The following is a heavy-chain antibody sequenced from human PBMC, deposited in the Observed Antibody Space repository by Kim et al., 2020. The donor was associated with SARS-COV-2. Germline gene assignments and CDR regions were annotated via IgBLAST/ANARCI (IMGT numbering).Heavy chain of an antibody. CDR2: IYYSGST. CDR3: ARVGGGYDPLLEDY. V-gene: IGHV4-31*03. Sequence: SETLSLTCTVSGGSISSGGYYWSWIRQHPGKGLEWIGYIYYSGSTYYNPSLKSRVTISVDTSKNQFSLKLSSVTAADTAVYYCARVGGGYDPLLEDYWGQGTLVTVSS. CDR1: GGSISSGGYY. J-gene: IGHJ4*02. D-gene: IGHD5-12*01.